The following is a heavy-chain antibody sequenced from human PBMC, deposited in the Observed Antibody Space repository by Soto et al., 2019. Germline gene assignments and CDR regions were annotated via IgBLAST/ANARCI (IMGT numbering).Heavy chain of an antibody. J-gene: IGHJ6*02. Sequence: PGESLKISCKGSGYIFTSYWISWVRQMPGKGLEWMGRIDPSDSYTNYSPSFQGHVTISADKSISTAYLQWSSLEASDTAMYYCARFIDGGMVRGVIIGADYYYYGMDVWGQGTTVTVSS. V-gene: IGHV5-10-1*01. CDR2: IDPSDSYT. CDR1: GYIFTSYW. CDR3: ARFIDGGMVRGVIIGADYYYYGMDV. D-gene: IGHD3-10*01.